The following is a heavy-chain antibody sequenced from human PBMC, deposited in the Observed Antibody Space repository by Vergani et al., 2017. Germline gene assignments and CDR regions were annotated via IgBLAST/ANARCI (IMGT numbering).Heavy chain of an antibody. CDR2: VISKKDGGRA. CDR3: STYNVGASFS. Sequence: EVQLVESGGGLLKPGDHVRLSCAVSGLNFNDAWMTWVRQAPGKGLEWLGRVISKKDGGRADYSPHVKGTITISRDETRSTIYLDMNSLRIEDTATYYCSTYNVGASFSWGPGNWVTVSS. V-gene: IGHV3-15*01. CDR1: GLNFNDAW. J-gene: IGHJ4*02. D-gene: IGHD5-24*01.